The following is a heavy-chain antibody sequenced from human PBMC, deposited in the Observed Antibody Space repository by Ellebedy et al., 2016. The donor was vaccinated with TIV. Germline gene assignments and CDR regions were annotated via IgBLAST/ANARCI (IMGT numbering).Heavy chain of an antibody. J-gene: IGHJ4*02. CDR2: ISGSGAGT. V-gene: IGHV3-23*01. Sequence: PGGSLRLSCAASGFTFSNYGMSWVRQAPGKGLEWVSLISGSGAGTYYADSVKGRFTISRDNSKNMLYLQMNSLRAEDTAVYYCAKDQWGRKTTVVTPDSWGQGTLVTVSS. CDR3: AKDQWGRKTTVVTPDS. D-gene: IGHD4-23*01. CDR1: GFTFSNYG.